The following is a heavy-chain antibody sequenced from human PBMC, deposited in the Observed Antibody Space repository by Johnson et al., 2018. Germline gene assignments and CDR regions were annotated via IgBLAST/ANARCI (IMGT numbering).Heavy chain of an antibody. CDR3: NRLNYYDSSDYYVTY. J-gene: IGHJ3*01. CDR2: IRSKANNYAT. CDR1: GFTFSDSA. V-gene: IGHV3-73*01. D-gene: IGHD3-22*01. Sequence: VQLVESGGGLVQPGGSLKLSCAASGFTFSDSAMHWVRQASGTGLAWVGRIRSKANNYATAYAASVKGRFTVSRDDSENTAYLQMNSLKTDDTAVYYFNRLNYYDSSDYYVTYWGQGTMVTVSS.